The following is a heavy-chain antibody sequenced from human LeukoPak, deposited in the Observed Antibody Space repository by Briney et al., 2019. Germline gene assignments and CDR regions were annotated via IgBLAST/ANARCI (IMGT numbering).Heavy chain of an antibody. CDR2: IISKTDGGIT. CDR3: TTLRSLDY. J-gene: IGHJ4*02. D-gene: IGHD3-10*01. Sequence: GGSLRLSCAASGFGFSYAWMNWVRQAPGKGLEWVGRIISKTDGGITDYAAPVRGRFTISRDDSKNTLYLEMNNLKPEDTAVYCCTTLRSLDYWGQGTLVTVSS. CDR1: GFGFSYAW. V-gene: IGHV3-15*01.